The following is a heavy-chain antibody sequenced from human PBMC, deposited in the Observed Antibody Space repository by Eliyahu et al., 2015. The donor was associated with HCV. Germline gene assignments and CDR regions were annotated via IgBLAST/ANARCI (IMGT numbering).Heavy chain of an antibody. Sequence: VLLQESGPGLVKPSETLSLTCTVSGGSIRSLYWXWIRQSPGKGLEWIGYIYYTGSTNYNPSFKSRVTMSVDTSKNQFSLELSSVTAADTAVYYCARNFYDSNGYPLDAFDVWGQGTMVTVSS. CDR1: GGSIRSLY. CDR2: IYYTGST. V-gene: IGHV4-59*11. J-gene: IGHJ3*01. CDR3: ARNFYDSNGYPLDAFDV. D-gene: IGHD3-22*01.